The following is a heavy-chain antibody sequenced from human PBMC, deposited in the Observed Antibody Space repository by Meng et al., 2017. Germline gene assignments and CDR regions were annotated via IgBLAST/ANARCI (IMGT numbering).Heavy chain of an antibody. D-gene: IGHD4-17*01. J-gene: IGHJ4*02. CDR2: IYYSGST. CDR1: GGSISSYY. CDR3: ASGYGDYSLFDY. V-gene: IGHV4-59*01. Sequence: GSLRLSCTVSGGSISSYYWSWIRQPPGKGLEWIGYIYYSGSTNYNPSLKSRVTISVDTSKNQFSLKLSSVTAADTAVYYCASGYGDYSLFDYWGQGTLVTVSS.